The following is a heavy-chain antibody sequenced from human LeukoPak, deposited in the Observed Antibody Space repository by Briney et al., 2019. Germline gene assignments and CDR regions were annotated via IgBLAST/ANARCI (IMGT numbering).Heavy chain of an antibody. J-gene: IGHJ4*02. CDR2: ISGSGGST. CDR1: GFTFSSYA. D-gene: IGHD3-22*01. CDR3: ARWGPAYSSGFDY. V-gene: IGHV3-23*01. Sequence: GGALRISCAASGFTFSSYAMSWVRQAPGKGLGWVSAISGSGGSTYYADSVRGRFTISRDNSKNTLYLQMNSLRAEDTAVYYCARWGPAYSSGFDYWGQGTLVTVSS.